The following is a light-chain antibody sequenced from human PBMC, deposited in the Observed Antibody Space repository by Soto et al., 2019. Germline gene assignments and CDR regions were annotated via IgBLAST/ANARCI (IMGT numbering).Light chain of an antibody. Sequence: DIQMTQSPSTLSASVGDRVTITCRASHSIRSSLTWYQQKPGKAPKLLIYKASTLKSGVPSRFSGSGSGTEFTLTISSLQPDDFATYYCQHYNSYSEAFGQGTKVDIK. CDR2: KAS. J-gene: IGKJ1*01. V-gene: IGKV1-5*03. CDR1: HSIRSS. CDR3: QHYNSYSEA.